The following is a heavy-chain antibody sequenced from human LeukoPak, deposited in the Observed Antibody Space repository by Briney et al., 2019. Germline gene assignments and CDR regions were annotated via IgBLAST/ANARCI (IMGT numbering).Heavy chain of an antibody. CDR2: IKQDGSEK. Sequence: SGGSLRLSCAASEFTFRSYWMSWVRQAPGKGLEWVANIKQDGSEKYYVDSVKGRFTISRDNAKNSVSLQMNSLRAEDTAVYYCASGSYGSGFYYFYYMDVWGKGTTVTVSS. CDR3: ASGSYGSGFYYFYYMDV. V-gene: IGHV3-7*01. D-gene: IGHD3-10*01. J-gene: IGHJ6*03. CDR1: EFTFRSYW.